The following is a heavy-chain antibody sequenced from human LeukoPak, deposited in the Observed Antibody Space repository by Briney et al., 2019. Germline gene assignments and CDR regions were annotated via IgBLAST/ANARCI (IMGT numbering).Heavy chain of an antibody. D-gene: IGHD4-17*01. Sequence: SETLSLTCAVYGGSFSGYHWSWIRQPPGKGLEWIGEINHSGSTNYNPSLKSRVTISVDTSKNQFSLKLSSVTAADTAVYYCARGLYGDYGNFDYWGQGTLVTVSS. CDR1: GGSFSGYH. CDR2: INHSGST. V-gene: IGHV4-34*01. CDR3: ARGLYGDYGNFDY. J-gene: IGHJ4*02.